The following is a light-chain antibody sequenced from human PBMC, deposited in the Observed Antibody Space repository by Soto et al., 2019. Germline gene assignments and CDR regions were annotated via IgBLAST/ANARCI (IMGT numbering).Light chain of an antibody. V-gene: IGKV1-5*03. CDR3: QQCNSYPPT. CDR2: KAS. J-gene: IGKJ1*01. CDR1: QSISSW. Sequence: DIQMTQSPSTLSASVGDRVTITCRASQSISSWLAWYQQKPGKAPKVLIYKASNLQSGVPARFSGSGSGTDFNLTIRSLQPDDFATYYCQQCNSYPPTFGQGTTVEIK.